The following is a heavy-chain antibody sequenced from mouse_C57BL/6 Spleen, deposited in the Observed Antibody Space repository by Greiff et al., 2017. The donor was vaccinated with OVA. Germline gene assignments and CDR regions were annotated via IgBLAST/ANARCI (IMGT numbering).Heavy chain of an antibody. CDR3: ARSLYGDDGSWFAY. CDR2: IYWDDDK. D-gene: IGHD2-2*01. CDR1: GFSLSTSGMG. Sequence: QVTLQVSGPGILQSSQTLSLTCSFSGFSLSTSGMGVSWIRPPSGKGLEWLAHIYWDDDKRYNPSLESGITISKDTSRNQGFLKITSVDTADTATYSCARSLYGDDGSWFAYWGQGTLVTVSA. J-gene: IGHJ3*01. V-gene: IGHV8-12*01.